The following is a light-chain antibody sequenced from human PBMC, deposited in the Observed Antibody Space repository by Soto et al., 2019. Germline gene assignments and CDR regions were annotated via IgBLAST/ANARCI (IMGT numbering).Light chain of an antibody. CDR1: HDISSY. V-gene: IGKV1-9*01. J-gene: IGKJ5*01. CDR2: AAS. CDR3: QQHKDYPLT. Sequence: DIQMTQSPSFLSSSVGDIFTITCGASHDISSYLTWYQQKPGKAPTVLIYAASTLQGGVPSRFSGSGSGTEFTLTISSLQSEDFASYYCQQHKDYPLTFGRGTRLEIK.